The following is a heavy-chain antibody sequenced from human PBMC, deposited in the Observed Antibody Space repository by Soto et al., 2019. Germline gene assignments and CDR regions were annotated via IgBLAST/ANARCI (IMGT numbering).Heavy chain of an antibody. V-gene: IGHV3-30*03. CDR1: GFTFSSYG. D-gene: IGHD2-15*01. Sequence: GGSLRLSCAASGFTFSSYGMHWVRQAPGKGLEWVAVISYDGSNKYYGDSVKGRFTISRDNSMNTLYLQMNSLRADDTAVYYCARDASKACLGGHGGSCSLDFWGQGTLVTVSS. CDR2: ISYDGSNK. J-gene: IGHJ4*02. CDR3: ARDASKACLGGHGGSCSLDF.